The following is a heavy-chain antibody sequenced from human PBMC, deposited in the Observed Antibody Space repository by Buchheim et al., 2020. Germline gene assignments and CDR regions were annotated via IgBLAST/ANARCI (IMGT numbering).Heavy chain of an antibody. CDR3: ANEEVPNDY. Sequence: EVQLLESGGGLVQPGGSLRLSCAASEFSFSSHAMSWVRQAPGKGLEWVSGISISGGNTYYADSVKGRFTISRDNSKSKVDLQMNSLRVEDTAVYYCANEEVPNDYWGQGT. CDR2: ISISGGNT. V-gene: IGHV3-23*01. CDR1: EFSFSSHA. J-gene: IGHJ4*02.